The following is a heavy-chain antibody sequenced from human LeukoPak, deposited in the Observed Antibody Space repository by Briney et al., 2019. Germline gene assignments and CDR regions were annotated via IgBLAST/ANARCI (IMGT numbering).Heavy chain of an antibody. Sequence: GGSLRLSCAASGFTFSSYAMHWVRQAPGKGLEWVAVISYDGSNKHYADSVKGRFTISRDNSKNTLYLQMNSLRAEDTAVYYCARDWGPSTVVKYYFDYWGQGTLVTVSS. CDR3: ARDWGPSTVVKYYFDY. J-gene: IGHJ4*02. D-gene: IGHD4-23*01. CDR1: GFTFSSYA. V-gene: IGHV3-30*04. CDR2: ISYDGSNK.